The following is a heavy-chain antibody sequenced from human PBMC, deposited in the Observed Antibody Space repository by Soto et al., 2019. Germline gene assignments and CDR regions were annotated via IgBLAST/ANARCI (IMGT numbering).Heavy chain of an antibody. Sequence: EAQLVESGGELVQPGGSPRLSCAASGFTFSSHGMSWVRQAPGKGLEWIAGLSRGGGSTYYADSVKGRFTISRDNSKNTLNLIMNSLRVEDTALYYCAKDGQFRTDGFDIWGQGTMVTVSS. V-gene: IGHV3-23*04. CDR2: LSRGGGST. CDR1: GFTFSSHG. CDR3: AKDGQFRTDGFDI. D-gene: IGHD1-1*01. J-gene: IGHJ3*02.